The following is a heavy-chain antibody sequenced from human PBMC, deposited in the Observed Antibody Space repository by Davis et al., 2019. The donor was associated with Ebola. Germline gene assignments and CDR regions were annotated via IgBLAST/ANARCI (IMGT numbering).Heavy chain of an antibody. D-gene: IGHD1-7*01. CDR2: ISAYNGNT. V-gene: IGHV1-18*01. Sequence: ASVKVSCKASGYTFTSYGISWVRQAPGQGLEWMGWISAYNGNTNYAQKLQGRVTMTTDTSTSTAYMELRSLRSDDTAVYYCARVANWNYEHPFDYWGQGTLVTVSS. CDR1: GYTFTSYG. J-gene: IGHJ4*02. CDR3: ARVANWNYEHPFDY.